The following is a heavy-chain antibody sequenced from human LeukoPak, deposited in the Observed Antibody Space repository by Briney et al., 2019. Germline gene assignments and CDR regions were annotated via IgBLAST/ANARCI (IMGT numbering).Heavy chain of an antibody. CDR1: GFTFSSYA. CDR2: ISGSGGST. V-gene: IGHV3-23*01. J-gene: IGHJ4*02. D-gene: IGHD3-3*01. Sequence: QPGGSLRLSCAASGFTFSSYAMSWVRQAPGKGLEWVSAISGSGGSTYYADSVKGRFTISRDNSKNTLYLQMTSLRAEDTAVYYCAKGQRITIFGVVDYFDYWGQGTLVTVSS. CDR3: AKGQRITIFGVVDYFDY.